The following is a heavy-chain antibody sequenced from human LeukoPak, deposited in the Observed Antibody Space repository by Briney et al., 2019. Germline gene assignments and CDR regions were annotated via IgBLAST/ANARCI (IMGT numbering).Heavy chain of an antibody. CDR2: ISSSGSTI. CDR1: AFTFSDYY. D-gene: IGHD6-13*01. CDR3: ARADLAAAGTYYMDV. Sequence: GGSLRLSSAASAFTFSDYYMSWIRQAPGKGLEWVSYISSSGSTIYYADSVKGRFTISRDNAKNSLYLQMNSLRAEDTAVYYCARADLAAAGTYYMDVWGKGTTVTVSS. V-gene: IGHV3-11*01. J-gene: IGHJ6*03.